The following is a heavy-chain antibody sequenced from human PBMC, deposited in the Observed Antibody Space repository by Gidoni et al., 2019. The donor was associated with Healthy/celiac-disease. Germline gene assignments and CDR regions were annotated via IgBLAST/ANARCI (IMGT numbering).Heavy chain of an antibody. D-gene: IGHD6-19*01. CDR1: GFTFSSYA. J-gene: IGHJ2*01. Sequence: EVQLVESGGGLVQPGGSLRLSCAASGFTFSSYAMSWVRQAPGKGLEWVSAISGSGGSTYYADSVKGRFTISRDNSKNTLYLQMNSLRAEDTAVYYCAKVGGIAVAGSWYFDLWGRGTLVTVSS. CDR2: ISGSGGST. CDR3: AKVGGIAVAGSWYFDL. V-gene: IGHV3-23*04.